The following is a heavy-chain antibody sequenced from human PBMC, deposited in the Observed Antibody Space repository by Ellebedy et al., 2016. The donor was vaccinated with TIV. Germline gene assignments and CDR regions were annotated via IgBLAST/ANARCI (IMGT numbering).Heavy chain of an antibody. J-gene: IGHJ4*02. CDR1: GVTFSNYA. Sequence: PGGSLRLSCAASGVTFSNYAMHWVRQTPGKRLEWVAIIPYDGSYENYADSVKGRFTISRDNSKNTLYLQMTSLRAEDTAVYYCAKGYGSGRFMFDFWGKGILVTVSS. CDR2: IPYDGSYE. V-gene: IGHV3-30*02. CDR3: AKGYGSGRFMFDF. D-gene: IGHD3-10*01.